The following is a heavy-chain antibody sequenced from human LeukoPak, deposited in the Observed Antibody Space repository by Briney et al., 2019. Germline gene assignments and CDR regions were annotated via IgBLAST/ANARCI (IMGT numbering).Heavy chain of an antibody. CDR2: TSSSSSYI. Sequence: PGGSLRLSCAASGFTFSSYSMNWVRQAPGKGLEWVSSTSSSSSYIYYADSVKGRFTISRDNAKNSLYLQMNSLRAEDTAVYYCARDRTSGYYYDCSGYYDYWGQGTLVTVSS. V-gene: IGHV3-21*01. J-gene: IGHJ4*02. CDR1: GFTFSSYS. CDR3: ARDRTSGYYYDCSGYYDY. D-gene: IGHD3-22*01.